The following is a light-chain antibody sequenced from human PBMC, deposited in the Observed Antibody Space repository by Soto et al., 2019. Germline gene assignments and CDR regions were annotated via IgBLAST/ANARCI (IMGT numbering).Light chain of an antibody. Sequence: QSALSQPASASDSPGQSGPISCTGTIRDIGGYDFVSWYQVRPGEAPQLIIYNVNGRPSGVPRRFSGYKYGNTASLTVSGPQALAEADYYCSSYSDTNICVFGTGTKVTVL. J-gene: IGLJ1*01. V-gene: IGLV2-8*01. CDR2: NVN. CDR3: SSYSDTNICV. CDR1: IRDIGGYDF.